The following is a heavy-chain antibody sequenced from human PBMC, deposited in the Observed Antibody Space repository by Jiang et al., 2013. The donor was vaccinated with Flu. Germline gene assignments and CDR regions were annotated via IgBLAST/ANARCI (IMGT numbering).Heavy chain of an antibody. Sequence: GSGLVKPSETLSLTCAVPGYSINSGYFWGWIRQPPGRGLECIGNFYHAGSSDYNPSLNSRITESVDTSKNQFSLKLSSVTAADTAVYYCARLGGVRTSVGWIPQVIDYWGQGILVAVSS. CDR2: FYHAGSS. J-gene: IGHJ4*02. CDR3: ARLGGVRTSVGWIPQVIDY. V-gene: IGHV4-38-2*01. CDR1: GYSINSGYF. D-gene: IGHD3-16*01.